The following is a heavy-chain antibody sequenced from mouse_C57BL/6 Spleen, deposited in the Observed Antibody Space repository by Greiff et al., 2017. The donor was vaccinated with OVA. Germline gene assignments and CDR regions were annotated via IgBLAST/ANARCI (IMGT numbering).Heavy chain of an antibody. J-gene: IGHJ1*03. CDR2: ISDGGSYT. CDR3: ARDLLWSLWYFDV. D-gene: IGHD2-1*01. V-gene: IGHV5-4*01. CDR1: GFTFSSYA. Sequence: EVKLVESGGGLVKPGGSLKLSCAASGFTFSSYAMSWVRQTPEKRLEWVATISDGGSYTYYPDNVKGRFTISRDNAKNNLYLQRSHLKSEDTAMYYCARDLLWSLWYFDVWGTGTTVTVSS.